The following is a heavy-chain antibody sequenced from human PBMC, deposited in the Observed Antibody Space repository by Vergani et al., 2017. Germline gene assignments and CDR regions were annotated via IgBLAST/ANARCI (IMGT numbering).Heavy chain of an antibody. D-gene: IGHD4-17*01. CDR2: ISYDGSNK. Sequence: VQLLESGGGLVQPGGSLRLSCAASGFTFSSYAMSWVRQAPGKGLEWVAVISYDGSNKYYADSVKGRFTISRDNSKNTLYLQMNSLRAEDTAVYYCATRRGDYGSVDYWGQGTLVTVSS. CDR1: GFTFSSYA. J-gene: IGHJ4*02. V-gene: IGHV3-30-3*01. CDR3: ATRRGDYGSVDY.